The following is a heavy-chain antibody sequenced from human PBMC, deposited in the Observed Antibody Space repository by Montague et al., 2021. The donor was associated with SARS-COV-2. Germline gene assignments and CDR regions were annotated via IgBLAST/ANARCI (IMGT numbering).Heavy chain of an antibody. V-gene: IGHV4-39*01. CDR1: GGSISGSSYY. J-gene: IGHJ3*02. Sequence: SETLSLTCTVSGGSISGSSYYWGWIRQPPGKGLEWIGSIYYSGSTYYNPSLKSRVTISVDTSKNQFSLKLSSVTAADTAVYYCARHWDSSSWYRDDAFDIWGQGTMVTVSS. CDR3: ARHWDSSSWYRDDAFDI. CDR2: IYYSGST. D-gene: IGHD6-13*01.